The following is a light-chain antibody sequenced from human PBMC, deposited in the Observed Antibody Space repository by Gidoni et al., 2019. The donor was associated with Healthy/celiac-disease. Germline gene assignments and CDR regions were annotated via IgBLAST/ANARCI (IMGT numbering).Light chain of an antibody. CDR2: GAS. CDR1: QSVSSSY. J-gene: IGKJ3*01. Sequence: MVLTQSPGTLSLSPGERATLSCRASQSVSSSYLAWYQQKPGQAPRLLIYGASSRATGIPDRFSGSGSGTDFTLTISRLEPEDFAVYYCQQYGSSLGFTFGPGTKVDIK. V-gene: IGKV3-20*01. CDR3: QQYGSSLGFT.